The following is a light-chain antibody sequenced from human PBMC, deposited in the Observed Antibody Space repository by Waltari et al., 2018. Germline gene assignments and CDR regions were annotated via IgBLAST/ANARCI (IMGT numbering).Light chain of an antibody. CDR2: ATS. V-gene: IGKV1-39*01. CDR1: ETISDS. J-gene: IGKJ4*01. Sequence: DIQLTQSPSSLSAPVGDRVTITCRASETISDSLNWYQQKPGKPPRLLIYATSTLQGGVPSRFSGSGSGPDFTLTISSLQPEDFATYFCQQTYSSPTFGGGTKV. CDR3: QQTYSSPT.